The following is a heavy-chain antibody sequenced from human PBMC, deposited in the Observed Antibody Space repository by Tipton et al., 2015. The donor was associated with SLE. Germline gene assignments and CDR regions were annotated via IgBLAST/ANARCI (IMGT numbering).Heavy chain of an antibody. Sequence: TLSLTCTVSGGSISSHYWSWIRQPPGKGLEWIGYIYYSGSTNYNPSLQRRVTISVDTSKNQFSLKLSSVTAADTAVYYCARDRVGDAMVQGVLDYWGQGTLVTVSS. CDR3: ARDRVGDAMVQGVLDY. CDR1: GGSISSHY. D-gene: IGHD3-10*01. CDR2: IYYSGST. J-gene: IGHJ4*02. V-gene: IGHV4-59*11.